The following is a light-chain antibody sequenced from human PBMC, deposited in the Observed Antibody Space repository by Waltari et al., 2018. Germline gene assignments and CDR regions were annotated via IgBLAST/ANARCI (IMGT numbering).Light chain of an antibody. Sequence: DIQMTQSPSSLSASVGDTVTITCRVSQGISNYVAWYQQKPLKAPKPLIFYASRLENGVPSRFTGSGSGTDFTLTITSLQPEDFATYYCQQHHTYPWTFGQGTKV. CDR2: YAS. J-gene: IGKJ1*01. V-gene: IGKV1-16*01. CDR1: QGISNY. CDR3: QQHHTYPWT.